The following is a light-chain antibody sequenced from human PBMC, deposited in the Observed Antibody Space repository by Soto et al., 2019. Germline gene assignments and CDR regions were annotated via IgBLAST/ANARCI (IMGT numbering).Light chain of an antibody. V-gene: IGKV1-9*01. J-gene: IGKJ4*01. Sequence: DIQLTQSPSFLSASVGDRVTITCRASQGISSHLAWYQQKPGKAPNLLIYDASTLQGGVPPRFSGSGSGTEFSLTISSLQPEDFATYYCQQLKSYSLTFGGGTKVEIK. CDR1: QGISSH. CDR3: QQLKSYSLT. CDR2: DAS.